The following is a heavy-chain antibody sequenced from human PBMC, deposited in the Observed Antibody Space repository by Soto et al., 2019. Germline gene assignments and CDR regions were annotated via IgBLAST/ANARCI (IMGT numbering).Heavy chain of an antibody. J-gene: IGHJ4*02. CDR2: IYHSGST. V-gene: IGHV4-4*02. Sequence: PSETLSLTCAASGGSISSSNGWSWVRQPPGKGLEWIGEIYHSGSTNYNASLKSRVTISVDKSKNQFSLKLSSVTAEDTAVYYCARAVGAYYYDSSGYYYGGYFDYWGQGTLVTVSS. CDR3: ARAVGAYYYDSSGYYYGGYFDY. D-gene: IGHD3-22*01. CDR1: GGSISSSNG.